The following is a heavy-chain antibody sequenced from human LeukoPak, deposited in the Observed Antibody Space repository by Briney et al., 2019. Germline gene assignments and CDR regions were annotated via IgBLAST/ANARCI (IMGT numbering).Heavy chain of an antibody. D-gene: IGHD1-26*01. CDR3: AKDSGSYSTSFDY. V-gene: IGHV3-9*03. CDR2: ISWNSGSI. Sequence: PGGSLRLSCAASGFTFDDYAMHWVRQAPGKGLEWVSGISWNSGSIGYADSVEGRFTISRDNARNSLYLQMNSLRAEDMALYYCAKDSGSYSTSFDYWSQGTLVTVSS. J-gene: IGHJ4*02. CDR1: GFTFDDYA.